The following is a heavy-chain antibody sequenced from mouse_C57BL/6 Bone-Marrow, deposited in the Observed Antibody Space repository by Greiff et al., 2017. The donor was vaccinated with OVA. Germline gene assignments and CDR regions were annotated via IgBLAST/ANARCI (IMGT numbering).Heavy chain of an antibody. CDR1: GFNIKNDY. CDR2: IDPENGDT. J-gene: IGHJ2*01. Sequence: EVQLQQSGAELVRPGASVKLSCTASGFNIKNDYMHWVKQRPEQGLEWIGWIDPENGDTEYASKFQGKATLTADTSSNTAYLQLSSLTSADTAVYDCTARGRYYFDYWGQGTTLTVSS. CDR3: TARGRYYFDY. V-gene: IGHV14-4*01.